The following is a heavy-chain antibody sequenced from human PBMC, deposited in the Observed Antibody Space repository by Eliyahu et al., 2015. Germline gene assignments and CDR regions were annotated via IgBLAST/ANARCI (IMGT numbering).Heavy chain of an antibody. CDR1: GFSLSSSGVA. CDR3: ARRRGPAWFDP. D-gene: IGHD3-16*01. CDR2: IYWDDDK. V-gene: IGHV2-5*02. Sequence: QITLKESGPTLVKPTQTLTLTCTFSGFSLSSSGVAVGWIRQPPGKALEWLALIYWDDDKRYSPSLKTRLTITKDTSKNQVVLTMTNMDPVDTATYYCARRRGPAWFDPWGQGTLVIVSS. J-gene: IGHJ5*02.